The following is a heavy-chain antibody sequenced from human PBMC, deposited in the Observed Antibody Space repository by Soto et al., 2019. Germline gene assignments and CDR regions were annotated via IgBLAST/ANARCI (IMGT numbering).Heavy chain of an antibody. J-gene: IGHJ6*02. CDR2: IIPIFGTA. Sequence: SVKVSCKASGGTFSSYAISWVRQAPGQGLEWMGGIIPIFGTANYAQKFQGRVTITADESTSTAYMELSSLRSEDTAVYYCAFATYYYDSSGYPTYYYYGMDVWGQGTTVT. CDR3: AFATYYYDSSGYPTYYYYGMDV. V-gene: IGHV1-69*13. CDR1: GGTFSSYA. D-gene: IGHD3-22*01.